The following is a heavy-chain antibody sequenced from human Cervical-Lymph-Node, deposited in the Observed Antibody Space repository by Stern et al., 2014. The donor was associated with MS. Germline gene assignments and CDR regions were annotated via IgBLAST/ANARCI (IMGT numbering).Heavy chain of an antibody. CDR3: ARMMGSGYRHYFDY. CDR1: GFSLVTSGVR. V-gene: IGHV2-70*04. Sequence: SGPALVKPTQTLTLTCTFSGFSLVTSGVRVSWIRQPPGKALEWLARLDWNDKTFYNTSLMTRLTISKDTSKNQVVLTMTNVDPVDTATYYCARMMGSGYRHYFDYWGQGTPVTVS. D-gene: IGHD3-3*01. J-gene: IGHJ4*02. CDR2: LDWNDKT.